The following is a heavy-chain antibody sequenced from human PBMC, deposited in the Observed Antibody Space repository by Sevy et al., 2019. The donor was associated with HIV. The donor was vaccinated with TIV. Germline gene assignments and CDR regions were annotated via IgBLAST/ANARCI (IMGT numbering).Heavy chain of an antibody. CDR3: ATGAYYDFWSGYYTEAFDI. V-gene: IGHV4-30-2*01. CDR2: IYHSGST. CDR1: GGSISSGGYS. J-gene: IGHJ3*02. Sequence: SETLSLTCAVSGGSISSGGYSWSWIRQPPGKGLEWIGYIYHSGSTYYNPSLKSRVTISVDRSKNQFSLKLSSVTAADTAVYYCATGAYYDFWSGYYTEAFDIWGQGTMVTVSS. D-gene: IGHD3-3*01.